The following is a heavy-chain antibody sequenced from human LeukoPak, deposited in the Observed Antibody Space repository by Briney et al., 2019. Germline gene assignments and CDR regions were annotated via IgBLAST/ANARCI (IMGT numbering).Heavy chain of an antibody. J-gene: IGHJ4*02. D-gene: IGHD6-13*01. CDR1: GFTFSNYA. CDR3: AKRGNYCSSWYCYFDY. Sequence: GGSLRLSCAASGFTFSNYAMSWVRQAPGKGLEWVSAISGSGGSTSYADSVKGRFTISRDNSKNTLYLQMNSLRAEDTAVYNCAKRGNYCSSWYCYFDYWGQGTLVTV. CDR2: ISGSGGST. V-gene: IGHV3-23*01.